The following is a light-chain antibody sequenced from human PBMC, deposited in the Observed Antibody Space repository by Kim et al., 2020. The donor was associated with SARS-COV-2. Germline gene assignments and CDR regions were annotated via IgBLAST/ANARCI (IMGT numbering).Light chain of an antibody. CDR3: QQYGLSIFT. Sequence: SPGEAVTLSCRASHSFSSSYIAWYQQKARQAPRLLIYGASIRATGIPGRFSGSGSGTDFTLTISRLEPEDFAVYYCQQYGLSIFTFGPGTKVDIK. V-gene: IGKV3-20*01. CDR1: HSFSSSY. J-gene: IGKJ3*01. CDR2: GAS.